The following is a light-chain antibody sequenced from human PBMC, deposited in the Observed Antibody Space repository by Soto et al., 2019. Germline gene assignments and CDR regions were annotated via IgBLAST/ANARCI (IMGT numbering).Light chain of an antibody. V-gene: IGLV1-44*01. J-gene: IGLJ1*01. CDR1: NSNVGRNG. CDR2: SNH. CDR3: ATWDDSLNGLYV. Sequence: QSLLTQPPSASGAPGQRVTISCSGSNSNVGRNGVNWYQQLPGTSPKLLVYSNHQRPSGVPDRFSGSKSGTSASLAIGGLQSEDEADYYCATWDDSLNGLYVFGPGTKVTVL.